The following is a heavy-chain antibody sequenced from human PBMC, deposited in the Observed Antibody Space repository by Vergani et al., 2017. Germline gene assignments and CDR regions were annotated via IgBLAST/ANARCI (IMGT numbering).Heavy chain of an antibody. J-gene: IGHJ3*02. CDR2: IYYSGST. CDR1: GGSISSGGYY. Sequence: QVQLQESGPGLVKPSQTLSLTCTVPGGSISSGGYYWSWIRQHPGKGLERIGYIYYSGSTYYNPSLKSPVTISVDTSKNQFSLKLSSVTAPDTAVYYCASTHSIYDFWSGYRYDAFDIWGQGTMVTVSS. CDR3: ASTHSIYDFWSGYRYDAFDI. D-gene: IGHD3-3*01. V-gene: IGHV4-31*01.